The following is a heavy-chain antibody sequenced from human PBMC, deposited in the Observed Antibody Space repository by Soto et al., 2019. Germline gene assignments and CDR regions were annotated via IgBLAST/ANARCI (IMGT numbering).Heavy chain of an antibody. J-gene: IGHJ6*02. CDR1: GFTFSSYA. V-gene: IGHV3-30-3*01. CDR3: ARDHYYYDSSGYPRAYYYYGMDV. CDR2: ISYDGSNK. Sequence: GGSLRPSCAASGFTFSSYAMHWFRQAPGRGLEWVAVISYDGSNKYYADSVKGRFTISRDNSKNTLYLQMNSLRAEDTAVYYCARDHYYYDSSGYPRAYYYYGMDVWGQGTTVTVSS. D-gene: IGHD3-22*01.